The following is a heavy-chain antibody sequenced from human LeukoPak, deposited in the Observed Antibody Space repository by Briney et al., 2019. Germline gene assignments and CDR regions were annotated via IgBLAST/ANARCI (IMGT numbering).Heavy chain of an antibody. J-gene: IGHJ4*02. Sequence: PGGSLRLPCAASGFTFSIYAMSWVRQAQGRGVEWVSGISRTGGSTFYADSVKGRFTISIDNSKNTLYLQMNTLRAEDTAVYYCARELAAEGDWGQGTLVTVSS. CDR1: GFTFSIYA. CDR2: ISRTGGST. CDR3: ARELAAEGD. D-gene: IGHD6-13*01. V-gene: IGHV3-23*01.